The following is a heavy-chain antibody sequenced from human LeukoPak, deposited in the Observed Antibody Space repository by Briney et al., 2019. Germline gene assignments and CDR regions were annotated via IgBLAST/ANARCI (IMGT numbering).Heavy chain of an antibody. D-gene: IGHD2-2*01. CDR2: IDPSDSYT. J-gene: IGHJ5*02. CDR3: ARPPYCSSTSCYDWFWFDP. V-gene: IGHV5-10-1*01. CDR1: GYSFTSYW. Sequence: GESLKVSCKGSGYSFTSYWISWVRQMPGKGLEWMGWIDPSDSYTNYSPSFQGHVTISADKSISTAYLQWSSLKASDTAMYYCARPPYCSSTSCYDWFWFDPWGQGTLVTVSS.